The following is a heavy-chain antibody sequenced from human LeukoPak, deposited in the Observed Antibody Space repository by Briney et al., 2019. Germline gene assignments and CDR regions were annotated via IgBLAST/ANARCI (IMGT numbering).Heavy chain of an antibody. CDR2: IIPIFGTA. Sequence: SVKVSCKASGGTFSSYAISWVRQAPGQGLEWMGGIIPIFGTANYAQKFQGRVTITTDESTSTAYMELSSVRSEDTAVYYCARSPVKYSTSYYYYYMDVWGKGTTVTVSS. V-gene: IGHV1-69*05. CDR1: GGTFSSYA. CDR3: ARSPVKYSTSYYYYYMDV. J-gene: IGHJ6*03. D-gene: IGHD6-6*01.